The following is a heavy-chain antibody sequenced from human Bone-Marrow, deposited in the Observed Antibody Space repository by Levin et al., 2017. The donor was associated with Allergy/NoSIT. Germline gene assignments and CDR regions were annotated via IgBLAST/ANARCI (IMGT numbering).Heavy chain of an antibody. V-gene: IGHV4-39*07. CDR2: IYYSGST. CDR1: GGSISSSSYY. D-gene: IGHD5-12*01. J-gene: IGHJ6*02. Sequence: SQTLSLTCTVSGGSISSSSYYWGWIRQPPGKGLEWIGTIYYSGSTYYNPSLKSRVTISIDMSKNQFSLKLSSVTAADTAVYYCAREVAYDGPSDYSGMDVWGQGTTVTVAS. CDR3: AREVAYDGPSDYSGMDV.